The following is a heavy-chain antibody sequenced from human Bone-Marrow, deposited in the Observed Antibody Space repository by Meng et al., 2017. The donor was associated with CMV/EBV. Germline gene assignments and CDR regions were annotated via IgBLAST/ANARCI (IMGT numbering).Heavy chain of an antibody. V-gene: IGHV3-30-3*01. D-gene: IGHD3-3*01. CDR2: ISYDGSNK. J-gene: IGHJ4*02. CDR1: GFTFSSYA. Sequence: GESLKISCAASGFTFSSYAMHWVRQAPGKGLEWVAVISYDGSNKYYADSVKGRFTISRDNSKNTLYLQMNSLRAEDTAVYYCAREASYYDFWSGYLRYWGQGTLVTVSS. CDR3: AREASYYDFWSGYLRY.